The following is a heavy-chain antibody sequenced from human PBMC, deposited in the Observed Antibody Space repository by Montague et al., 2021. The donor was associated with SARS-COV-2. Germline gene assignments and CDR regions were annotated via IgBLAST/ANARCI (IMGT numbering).Heavy chain of an antibody. CDR1: GGSFSGYF. J-gene: IGHJ4*02. CDR2: INYRGTT. CDR3: ARGGKHFNMLVVVMNGGEYFFDY. V-gene: IGHV4-34*01. D-gene: IGHD3-10*02. Sequence: SETLSLTCAVYGGSFSGYFWSWIRQPPGKGLEWIGEINYRGTTNYNPSLKSRVSISVYTSKNQFSLCLGSVTAADTAVYYCARGGKHFNMLVVVMNGGEYFFDYGGQGTLVNVSS.